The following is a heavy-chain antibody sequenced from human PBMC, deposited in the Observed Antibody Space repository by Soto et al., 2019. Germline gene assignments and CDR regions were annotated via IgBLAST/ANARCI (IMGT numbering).Heavy chain of an antibody. CDR2: IYSSGET. D-gene: IGHD3-9*01. V-gene: IGHV4-4*07. J-gene: IGHJ4*02. Sequence: GPGHNKNSETLSITCTGSSDSISGLNWTLILQPAGKGLEWIGRIYSSGETNYNPSLTGGVIMSLDTSKNQFSLNLTSVTAADTAVYYCARASQCKSYFDCFAWLDYWGQGILVTVSS. CDR1: SDSISGLN. CDR3: ARASQCKSYFDCFAWLDY.